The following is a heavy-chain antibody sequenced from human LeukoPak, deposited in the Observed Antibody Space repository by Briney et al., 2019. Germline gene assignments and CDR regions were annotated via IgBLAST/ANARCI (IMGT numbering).Heavy chain of an antibody. V-gene: IGHV3-23*01. CDR2: ISGGGETT. CDR1: GFTFTTYA. Sequence: GGSLRLSCVASGFTFTTYAMNWVRQAPGKGLEWVSSISGGGETTYYADSAKGRFTISRDNSQNTLYLQMNSLRAEDTAVYYCARDYADYVGYFFFDYWGQGTPVTVSS. D-gene: IGHD4-17*01. J-gene: IGHJ4*02. CDR3: ARDYADYVGYFFFDY.